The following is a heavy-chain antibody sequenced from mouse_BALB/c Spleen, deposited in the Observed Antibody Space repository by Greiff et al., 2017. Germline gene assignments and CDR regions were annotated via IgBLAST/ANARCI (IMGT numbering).Heavy chain of an antibody. V-gene: IGHV2-9*02. CDR2: IWAGGST. J-gene: IGHJ4*01. Sequence: QVQLKESGPGLVAPSQSLSITCTVSGFSLTSYGVHWVRQPPGKGLEWLGVIWAGGSTNYNSALMSRLSISKDNSKSQVFFKMNSLQANDTAIYYCARDHYYGYDYAMDYWGQGTSVTVSS. CDR3: ARDHYYGYDYAMDY. CDR1: GFSLTSYG. D-gene: IGHD1-2*01.